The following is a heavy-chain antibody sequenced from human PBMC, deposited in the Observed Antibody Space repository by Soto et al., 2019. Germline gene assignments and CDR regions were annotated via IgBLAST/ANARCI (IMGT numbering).Heavy chain of an antibody. D-gene: IGHD3-22*01. CDR3: ARDVDTSSHYFQFDC. Sequence: QVQLVESGGGVVQPGRSLRLSCAGSGFTFSKYGIHWVRQAPGKGLEWVAVMWADGARRYYADSVKGRFTVSRDNSRSTVYLQMNSLRDEDTAVYYCARDVDTSSHYFQFDCWGQGTVLTVSS. CDR1: GFTFSKYG. V-gene: IGHV3-33*01. J-gene: IGHJ4*02. CDR2: MWADGARR.